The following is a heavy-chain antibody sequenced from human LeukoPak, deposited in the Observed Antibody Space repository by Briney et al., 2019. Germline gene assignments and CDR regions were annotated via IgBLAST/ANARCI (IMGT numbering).Heavy chain of an antibody. Sequence: GGSLRLSCAASGFTFSSYWMSWVRQAPGKGLEWVANIKQDGSEKYYVDSVKGRFTISRDNAKNSLYLQMNSLRAEDTAIYFCAREDDWNYEDYWGQGTLVTVSS. CDR2: IKQDGSEK. CDR3: AREDDWNYEDY. J-gene: IGHJ4*02. V-gene: IGHV3-7*01. CDR1: GFTFSSYW. D-gene: IGHD1-7*01.